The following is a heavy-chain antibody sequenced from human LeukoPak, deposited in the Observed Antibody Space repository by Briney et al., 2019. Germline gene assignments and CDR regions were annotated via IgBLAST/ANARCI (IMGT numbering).Heavy chain of an antibody. CDR2: SYSGGST. D-gene: IGHD5-24*01. V-gene: IGHV3-53*01. J-gene: IGHJ4*02. CDR1: GFILSRYY. CDR3: ARGPDVDGYIHAPFDS. Sequence: PGGSLRLSCVASGFILSRYYMSWVRQTPGKGLEWVALSYSGGSTYYADSVKGRFTISRDNSKKMLFLQMSSLRADDTGVYYCARGPDVDGYIHAPFDSWGQGPLVTVSS.